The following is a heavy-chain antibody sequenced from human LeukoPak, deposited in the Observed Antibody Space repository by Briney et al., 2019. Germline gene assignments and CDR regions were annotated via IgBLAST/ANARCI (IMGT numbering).Heavy chain of an antibody. CDR2: INHSGST. D-gene: IGHD6-13*01. CDR1: GGSFSGCY. CDR3: ARSLQLVTHYFDY. V-gene: IGHV4-34*01. J-gene: IGHJ4*02. Sequence: SETLSLTCAVYGGSFSGCYWSWIRQPPGKGLEWIGEINHSGSTNYNPSLKSRVTISVDTSKNQFSLKLSSVTAADTAVYYCARSLQLVTHYFDYWGQGTLVTVSS.